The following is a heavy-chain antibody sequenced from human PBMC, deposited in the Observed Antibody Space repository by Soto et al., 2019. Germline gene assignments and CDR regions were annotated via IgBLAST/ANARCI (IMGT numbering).Heavy chain of an antibody. Sequence: QVQLVQSGAEVKKPGSSVRVSCKASGGTFSSYVISWVRQAPGQGLEWMGGIIPIFGSANYAQKFQGRATITADESTSTAYMELSSQRSEDTAMYYCANGREQFVGDYCGQVTLVTVSS. CDR2: IIPIFGSA. CDR1: GGTFSSYV. CDR3: ANGREQFVGDY. D-gene: IGHD6-6*01. V-gene: IGHV1-69*12. J-gene: IGHJ4*02.